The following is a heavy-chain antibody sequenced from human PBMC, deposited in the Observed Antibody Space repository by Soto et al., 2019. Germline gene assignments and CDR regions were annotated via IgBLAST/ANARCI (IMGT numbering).Heavy chain of an antibody. J-gene: IGHJ6*02. V-gene: IGHV1-69*13. CDR3: ARSGIPAAMGYYGMDV. CDR1: GGTFSSYA. CDR2: IIPIFGTA. D-gene: IGHD2-2*01. Sequence: SVKVSCKASGGTFSSYAISWVRQAPGQGLEWMGGIIPIFGTANYAQKFQGRVTITADESTSTAYMELSSLRSEDTAVYYCARSGIPAAMGYYGMDVWGQGTTVTVSS.